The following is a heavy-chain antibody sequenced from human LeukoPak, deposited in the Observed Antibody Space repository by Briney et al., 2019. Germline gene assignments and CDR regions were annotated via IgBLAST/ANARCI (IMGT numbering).Heavy chain of an antibody. V-gene: IGHV4-61*02. CDR1: GGSISSGSYY. Sequence: SQTLSLTCTVSGGSISSGSYYWSWIRQPAGKGLEWIGRIYTSGSTNYNPSLKSRVTISVDTSKNQFSLKLSSVTAADMAVYYCARAGRLQFFDYWGQGTLVTVSS. J-gene: IGHJ4*02. D-gene: IGHD4-11*01. CDR2: IYTSGST. CDR3: ARAGRLQFFDY.